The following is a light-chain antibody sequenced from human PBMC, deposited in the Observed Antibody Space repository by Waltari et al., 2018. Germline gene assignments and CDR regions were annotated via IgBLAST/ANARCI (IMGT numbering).Light chain of an antibody. CDR3: QVWDDTTNSGV. CDR1: TIESKS. V-gene: IGLV3-21*04. Sequence: YVVTQPPSVSVAPGKTATLTCGGETIESKSVTWYQQKPGQAPVLVIFYDSGRPSGIPGRSSGSNSGNTATLTIRWVEAGDEADYHCQVWDDTTNSGVFGGGTRLTVL. CDR2: YDS. J-gene: IGLJ3*02.